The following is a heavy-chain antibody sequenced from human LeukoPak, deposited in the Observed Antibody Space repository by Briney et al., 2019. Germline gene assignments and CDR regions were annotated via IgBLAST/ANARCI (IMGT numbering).Heavy chain of an antibody. J-gene: IGHJ4*02. D-gene: IGHD1-1*01. CDR3: ASPRAGRRTYYFDY. V-gene: IGHV3-48*03. Sequence: PGGSLRLSCAASGFTPSSYDMNWVRQAPGKGLEWVSYMSRSGSSIYYADSVKGRFTMSRDNAKNSLYLQMNSLRAEDTAVYYCASPRAGRRTYYFDYWGQGTLVTVSS. CDR2: MSRSGSSI. CDR1: GFTPSSYD.